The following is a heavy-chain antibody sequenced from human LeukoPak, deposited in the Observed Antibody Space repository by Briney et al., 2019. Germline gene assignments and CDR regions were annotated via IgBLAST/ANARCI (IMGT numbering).Heavy chain of an antibody. V-gene: IGHV3-23*01. CDR2: ISGSGGST. Sequence: GGSLRLSCAASGFTFSSYAMSWVRQAPGKGLEWVSAISGSGGSTYYADSVKGRFTISRDNSKNTLYLQMNSLRAEDTAVYYCTKGFYYFDSSGPDYWGQGTLVTVSS. CDR1: GFTFSSYA. J-gene: IGHJ4*02. CDR3: TKGFYYFDSSGPDY. D-gene: IGHD3-22*01.